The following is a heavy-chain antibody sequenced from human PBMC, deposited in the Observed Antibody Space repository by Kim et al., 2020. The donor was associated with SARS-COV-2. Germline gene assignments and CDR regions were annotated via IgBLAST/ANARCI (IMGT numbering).Heavy chain of an antibody. CDR2: IWSDGSNK. J-gene: IGHJ6*02. V-gene: IGHV3-30*02. CDR3: AKDPRDTSGWNSNFYYYYGMDD. D-gene: IGHD6-19*01. Sequence: GGSLRLSCAASGFTFSSYGMHWVRQAPGKGLEWVAFIWSDGSNKYHTDSVKGRFTISRDNFKNTLYLQMNTLRAGDTALYYCAKDPRDTSGWNSNFYYYYGMDDWGQGTTVTVSS. CDR1: GFTFSSYG.